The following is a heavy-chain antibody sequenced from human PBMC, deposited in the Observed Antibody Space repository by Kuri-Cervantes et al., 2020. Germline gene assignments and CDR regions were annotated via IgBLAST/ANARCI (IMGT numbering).Heavy chain of an antibody. D-gene: IGHD3-10*01. Sequence: SGPTLVKPTETLTLTCTVSGFSLSNARMGVSWIRQPPGKALEWLAHIFSNDEKSYSTSLKSRLTISKDTSKSQVVLTMTNMDPVDTATYYCAHRRAPLAGDWFDTWGQGTLVTVSS. CDR3: AHRRAPLAGDWFDT. V-gene: IGHV2-26*01. CDR1: GFSLSNARMG. J-gene: IGHJ5*02. CDR2: IFSNDEK.